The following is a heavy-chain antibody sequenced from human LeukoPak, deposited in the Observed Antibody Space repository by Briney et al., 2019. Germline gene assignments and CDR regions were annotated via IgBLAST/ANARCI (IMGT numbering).Heavy chain of an antibody. J-gene: IGHJ4*02. Sequence: SQTLTLTCDISGDSVSSNSADWNWITPSPSLGLEWLGNTYSRSKWYNDYAASVISRITIKPDTSKNQFTLQLNSVTPEDTAIDNCAKAERYSFDYWGQGTLVTVSS. CDR2: TYSRSKWYN. CDR3: AKAERYSFDY. D-gene: IGHD1-1*01. V-gene: IGHV6-1*01. CDR1: GDSVSSNSAD.